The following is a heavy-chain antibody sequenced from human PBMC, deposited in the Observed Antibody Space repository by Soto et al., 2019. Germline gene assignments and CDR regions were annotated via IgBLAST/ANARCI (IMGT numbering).Heavy chain of an antibody. CDR2: ISYDGSNK. J-gene: IGHJ4*02. Sequence: ESGGGVVQPGRSLRLSCAASGFTFSSYAMHWVRQAPGKGLEWVAVISYDGSNKYYADSVKGRFTISRDNSKNTLYLQMNSLRAEDTAVYYCARARAYYFDYWGQGTLVTVSS. CDR3: ARARAYYFDY. V-gene: IGHV3-30-3*01. CDR1: GFTFSSYA.